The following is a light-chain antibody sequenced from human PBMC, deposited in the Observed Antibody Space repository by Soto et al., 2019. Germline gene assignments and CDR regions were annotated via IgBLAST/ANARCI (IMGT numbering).Light chain of an antibody. J-gene: IGLJ1*01. CDR2: EDS. V-gene: IGLV2-23*01. Sequence: QSVLTQPASVSGSPGQSITISCTGTSSDVGSYNLVSWYQQHPGKAPKLIIYEDSKRPSGVSNRFSGSKSGNTASLTISGLQTEDEADYYCCSYADSSTYVFGTGTKVTV. CDR3: CSYADSSTYV. CDR1: SSDVGSYNL.